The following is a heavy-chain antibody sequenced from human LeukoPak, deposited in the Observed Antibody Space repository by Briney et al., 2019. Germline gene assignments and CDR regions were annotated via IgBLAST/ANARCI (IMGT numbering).Heavy chain of an antibody. Sequence: GGSLRLSCAASGFTFSNHWMHWVRQAPGKGLMWVSRINRDGSRTDYADSVKGRFTISRDDAKNTLYLQVDSLRAEDTAVYFCARGGSDTAMAHDYWGQGTLVTVSS. CDR3: ARGGSDTAMAHDY. CDR1: GFTFSNHW. D-gene: IGHD5-18*01. V-gene: IGHV3-74*01. J-gene: IGHJ4*02. CDR2: INRDGSRT.